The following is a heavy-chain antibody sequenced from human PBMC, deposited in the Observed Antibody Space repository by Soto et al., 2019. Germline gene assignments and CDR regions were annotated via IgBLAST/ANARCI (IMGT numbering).Heavy chain of an antibody. CDR3: ARGRTNDFWSGYYLYYFDY. CDR2: IYYSGST. CDR1: GGSISSYY. V-gene: IGHV4-59*01. Sequence: QVQLQESGPGLVKPSETLSLTCTVSGGSISSYYWSWIRQPPGKGLEWIGYIYYSGSTNYNPSLKSRVTISVDTSKNHFSLKLSSVTAADTAVYYCARGRTNDFWSGYYLYYFDYWGQGTLVTVSS. D-gene: IGHD3-3*01. J-gene: IGHJ4*02.